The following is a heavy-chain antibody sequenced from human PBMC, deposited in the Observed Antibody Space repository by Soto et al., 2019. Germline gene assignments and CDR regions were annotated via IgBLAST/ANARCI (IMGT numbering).Heavy chain of an antibody. CDR3: AREYRDTAMAFDY. CDR2: IYYSGST. CDR1: GGSISSGDYY. Sequence: PSETLSLTCTVSGGSISSGDYYWSWIRQPPGKGLEWIGYIYYSGSTYYNPSLKSRVTISVDTSKNQFSLKLSSVTAADTAVYYCAREYRDTAMAFDYWGQGTLVTVSS. J-gene: IGHJ4*02. D-gene: IGHD5-18*01. V-gene: IGHV4-30-4*01.